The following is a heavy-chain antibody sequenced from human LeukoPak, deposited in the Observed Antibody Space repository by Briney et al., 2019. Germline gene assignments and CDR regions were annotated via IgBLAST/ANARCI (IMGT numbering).Heavy chain of an antibody. CDR3: ARVYSSGWYANFDY. D-gene: IGHD6-19*01. CDR1: SGSISSYY. J-gene: IGHJ4*02. V-gene: IGHV4-59*01. Sequence: SETLSLTCTVSSGSISSYYWSWIRQPPGKGLEWIGYIYYSGSTNYNPSLTSRVTISVDTSKNQFSLKLSSVTAADTAVYYCARVYSSGWYANFDYWGQGTLVTVSS. CDR2: IYYSGST.